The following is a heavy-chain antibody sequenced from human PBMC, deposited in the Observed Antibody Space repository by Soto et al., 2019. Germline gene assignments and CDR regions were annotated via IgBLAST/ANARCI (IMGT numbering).Heavy chain of an antibody. CDR2: ISFDGSNT. V-gene: IGHV3-30*18. D-gene: IGHD2-21*02. J-gene: IGHJ6*02. CDR3: AKIRMVTAMFQMDV. Sequence: VGSLRLSCAPSGFTFSDYAMHWVRQAPGQGLEWGAAISFDGSNTYYADSLTGRFTISRDPSKNTLYLDMNSLRPEDTAVYYCAKIRMVTAMFQMDVWGQGTTVTVSS. CDR1: GFTFSDYA.